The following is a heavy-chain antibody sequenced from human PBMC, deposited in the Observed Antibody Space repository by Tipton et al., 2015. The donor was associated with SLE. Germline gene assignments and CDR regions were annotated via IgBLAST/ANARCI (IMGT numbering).Heavy chain of an antibody. D-gene: IGHD4-23*01. Sequence: TLSLTCDVSGDSISSGYYWGWIRQPPGKGLEWIGEINHSGSTNYNPSLKSRVTISVDTSKNQFSLKLRSVTAADTAVYYCARALNPLRVSPWGQGTLVTVSS. V-gene: IGHV4-34*01. CDR2: INHSGST. CDR1: GDSISSGYY. J-gene: IGHJ5*02. CDR3: ARALNPLRVSP.